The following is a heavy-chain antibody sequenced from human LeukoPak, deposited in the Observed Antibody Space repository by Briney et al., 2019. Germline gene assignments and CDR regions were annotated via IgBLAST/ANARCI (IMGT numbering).Heavy chain of an antibody. Sequence: ASVKVSCKASGYTFTGYYMHWVRQAPGQGLEWMGIINPSGGSTSYAQKFQGRVTMTRDTSTSTVYMELSSLRSEDTAVYYCARGDYGGNSGEGEYFDYWGQGTLVTVSS. CDR3: ARGDYGGNSGEGEYFDY. J-gene: IGHJ4*02. V-gene: IGHV1-46*01. CDR2: INPSGGST. CDR1: GYTFTGYY. D-gene: IGHD4-23*01.